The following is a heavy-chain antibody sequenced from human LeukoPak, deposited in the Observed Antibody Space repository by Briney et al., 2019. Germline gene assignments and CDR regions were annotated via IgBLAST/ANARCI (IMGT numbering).Heavy chain of an antibody. CDR2: IFGSGGSP. CDR1: GFTFSNAW. V-gene: IGHV3-23*01. CDR3: GKTTVGYSSGQKPAWPVDF. J-gene: IGHJ4*02. D-gene: IGHD5-18*01. Sequence: GGSLRLSCAASGFTFSNAWMSWVRQAPGKGLEWVAGIFGSGGSPHYADSVKGRFTISRDNPRNTVYLQINSLRDDDTAVYYCGKTTVGYSSGQKPAWPVDFWGQGTLVTVSS.